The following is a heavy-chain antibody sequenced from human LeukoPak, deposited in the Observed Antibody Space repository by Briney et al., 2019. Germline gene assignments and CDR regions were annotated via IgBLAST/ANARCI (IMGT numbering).Heavy chain of an antibody. Sequence: GGSLRLSCAASGFTFSSYSMNWVRQAPGKGLEWVSYISSSSSTIYYADSVKGRFTISRDSAKNSLYLQMNSLRAEDTAVYYCAPVSGSYLAFDYWGQGTLVTVS. CDR3: APVSGSYLAFDY. V-gene: IGHV3-48*04. D-gene: IGHD1-26*01. CDR1: GFTFSSYS. CDR2: ISSSSSTI. J-gene: IGHJ4*02.